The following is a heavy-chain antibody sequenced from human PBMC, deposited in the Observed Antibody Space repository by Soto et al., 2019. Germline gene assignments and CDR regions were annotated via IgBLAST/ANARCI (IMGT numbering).Heavy chain of an antibody. CDR3: AGEAGIQLWFGYFDY. D-gene: IGHD5-18*01. J-gene: IGHJ4*02. Sequence: EASVKVSCKASGYTFTSYDINWVRQAPGQGLEWMGWISAYNGNTNYAQKLQGRVTMTTDTSTSTAYMELRSLRSDDTAVYYCAGEAGIQLWFGYFDYWGQGTLVTVSS. CDR1: GYTFTSYD. CDR2: ISAYNGNT. V-gene: IGHV1-18*01.